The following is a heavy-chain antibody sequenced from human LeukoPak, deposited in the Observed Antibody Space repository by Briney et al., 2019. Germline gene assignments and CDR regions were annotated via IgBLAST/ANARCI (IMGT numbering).Heavy chain of an antibody. D-gene: IGHD1-26*01. CDR1: GFTFSSYS. Sequence: GGSLRLSCAASGFTFSSYSMNWVRQAPGKGREWVSSISSSSSYIYYADSVKGRFNISRHNAKNSLYLQMTSLRAEDTAVYYWARVDYSGSLDYWGQGTLVTVSS. V-gene: IGHV3-21*01. J-gene: IGHJ4*02. CDR2: ISSSSSYI. CDR3: ARVDYSGSLDY.